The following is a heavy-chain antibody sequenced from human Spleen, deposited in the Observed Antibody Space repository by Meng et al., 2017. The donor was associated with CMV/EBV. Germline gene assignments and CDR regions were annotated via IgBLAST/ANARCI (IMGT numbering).Heavy chain of an antibody. CDR1: GFTFSSYW. CDR3: AILTSSYYFDY. V-gene: IGHV3-74*01. CDR2: INSDGSIT. D-gene: IGHD2-2*01. Sequence: GGSLRLSCAASGFTFSSYWMHWVRQAPGKGLVWVSLINSDGSITTYADSVKGRFTISRDNSKNTLYLQMSSLRAEDTAVYYCAILTSSYYFDYWGQGTLVTVSS. J-gene: IGHJ4*02.